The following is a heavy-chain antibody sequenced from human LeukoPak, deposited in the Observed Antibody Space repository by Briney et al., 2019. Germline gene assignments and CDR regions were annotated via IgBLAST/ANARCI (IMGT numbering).Heavy chain of an antibody. CDR2: IYYSGST. V-gene: IGHV4-39*01. CDR3: ARQATIFGARYFDY. Sequence: SETLSLTCTVSGGSISSSSYYWGWIRQPPGKGLEWIGSIYYSGSTYYNPSLKSRVTISVDTSKNQFSLKLSSVTAADTAVYYCARQATIFGARYFDYWGQGTLVRVSS. J-gene: IGHJ4*02. CDR1: GGSISSSSYY. D-gene: IGHD3-9*01.